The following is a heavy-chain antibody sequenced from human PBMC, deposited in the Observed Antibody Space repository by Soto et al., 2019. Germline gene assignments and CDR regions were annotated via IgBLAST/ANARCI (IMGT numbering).Heavy chain of an antibody. V-gene: IGHV1-2*02. CDR1: GYTFTNYG. CDR3: SRESGGATATLDYYYFYMDV. D-gene: IGHD5-12*01. J-gene: IGHJ6*03. CDR2: INPNGGAT. Sequence: ASVKVSCKASGYTFTNYGITWVRQAPGQGLEWMGWINPNGGATKYAQKFQGRVTVTRDTSIRTVYMELSSLRSDDTAVYYCSRESGGATATLDYYYFYMDVWGKGTTVTVSS.